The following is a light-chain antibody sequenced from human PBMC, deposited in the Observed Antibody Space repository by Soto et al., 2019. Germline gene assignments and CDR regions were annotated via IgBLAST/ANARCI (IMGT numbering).Light chain of an antibody. V-gene: IGKV3-20*01. Sequence: EIVLTQSPGTLSLSPGERATLSCRASQSVSSSYLAWYQQKPGQAPRLLFYGASSRATGIPDRFSGSGSGTNFTLTIIRLEPEEFAVYYCQQYGSSPYTFGQGTKLEIK. CDR3: QQYGSSPYT. J-gene: IGKJ2*01. CDR2: GAS. CDR1: QSVSSSY.